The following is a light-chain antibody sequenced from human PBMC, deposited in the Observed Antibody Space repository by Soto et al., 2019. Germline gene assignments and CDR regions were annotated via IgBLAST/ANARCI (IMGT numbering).Light chain of an antibody. V-gene: IGKV3-15*01. Sequence: EIVMTQSPATLAVSPGDTATLSCRASQSLGGNLAWYQQKPGQAPRLLIFRASSRATGVPARFSASGSGTDFTLTISNLQSEDFAVYYCQQYNNWPLTFGGGTKVDIK. CDR2: RAS. CDR1: QSLGGN. CDR3: QQYNNWPLT. J-gene: IGKJ4*01.